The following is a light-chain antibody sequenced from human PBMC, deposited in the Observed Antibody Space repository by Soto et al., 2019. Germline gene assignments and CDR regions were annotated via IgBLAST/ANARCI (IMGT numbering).Light chain of an antibody. CDR3: SSYTTSSTLV. V-gene: IGLV2-14*01. J-gene: IGLJ2*01. Sequence: QSVLTQPASVSGSPGQSITISCTGTSSDVGYYNYVSWYQQHPGKAPKLIIYDVSNRPSGVSYRFSGSKSGNTASLTISGLQAEDEADYYCSSYTTSSTLVFGGGTKLTVL. CDR1: SSDVGYYNY. CDR2: DVS.